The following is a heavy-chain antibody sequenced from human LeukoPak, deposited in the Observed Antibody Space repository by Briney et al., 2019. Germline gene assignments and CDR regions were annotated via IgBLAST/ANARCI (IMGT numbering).Heavy chain of an antibody. CDR3: ARVQQLASYYYYMDV. CDR1: GGSINNYY. D-gene: IGHD6-13*01. CDR2: MDTSANT. J-gene: IGHJ6*03. Sequence: PSETLSLTCTVSGGSINNYYWSWIRQPAGKGLEWIGRMDTSANTNYNPSLKTRVTMSVDTSKNQFSLTLSSVTGADTAVYYCARVQQLASYYYYMDVWGQGTLVTVSS. V-gene: IGHV4-4*07.